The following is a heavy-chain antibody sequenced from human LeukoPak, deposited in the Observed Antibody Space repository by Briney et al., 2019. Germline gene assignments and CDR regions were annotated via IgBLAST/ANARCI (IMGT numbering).Heavy chain of an antibody. V-gene: IGHV3-74*01. Sequence: GSLRLSCAASGNYWMHWVRQAPGKGLVWVSRINNDGSDTNYADSVKGRFTISRDNAKNTVYLQMNSLRAEDTAVYYCAKIAVAGSSENCWGQGTLVTVSS. D-gene: IGHD6-19*01. CDR3: AKIAVAGSSENC. CDR2: INNDGSDT. J-gene: IGHJ4*02. CDR1: GNYW.